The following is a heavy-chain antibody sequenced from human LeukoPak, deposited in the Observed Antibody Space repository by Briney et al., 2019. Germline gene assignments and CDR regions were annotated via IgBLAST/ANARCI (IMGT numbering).Heavy chain of an antibody. V-gene: IGHV4-4*02. J-gene: IGHJ4*02. Sequence: PSGTLSLTCAVSGGSISSSNWWSWVRQPPGKGLEWIGEIYHSGSTNYNPSLKSRVAISVDKSKNQFSLKLSSVTAADTAVYYCARYQGWGPRTLDYWGQGTLVTVSS. CDR1: GGSISSSNW. CDR2: IYHSGST. D-gene: IGHD2-2*01. CDR3: ARYQGWGPRTLDY.